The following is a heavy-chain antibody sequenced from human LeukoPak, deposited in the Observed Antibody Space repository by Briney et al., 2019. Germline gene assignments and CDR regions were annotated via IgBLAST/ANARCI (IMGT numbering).Heavy chain of an antibody. CDR1: GGSISSSSYY. Sequence: SETLSLTCTVSGGSISSSSYYWGWIRQPPGKGLEWIGSIYYSGSTYYNPSLKSRVTISVYTSKNQFSLKLSSVTAADTSVYYCARHYDYVWGSYRYNRDFGFDYWGQGTLVTVSS. V-gene: IGHV4-39*01. CDR3: ARHYDYVWGSYRYNRDFGFDY. J-gene: IGHJ4*02. D-gene: IGHD3-16*02. CDR2: IYYSGST.